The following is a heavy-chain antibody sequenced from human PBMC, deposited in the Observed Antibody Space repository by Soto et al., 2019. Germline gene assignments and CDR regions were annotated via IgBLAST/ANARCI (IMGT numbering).Heavy chain of an antibody. Sequence: RLSCAASGFIFKMYWMHWVRQSPGEGLVWISRIYNDGTYSDYADSVRGRFTISRDNVNDTLYLQMNNLRAEDSGLYYCTRGPRPISTGTGAYWGQGTQVTVSS. V-gene: IGHV3-74*01. CDR1: GFIFKMYW. D-gene: IGHD3-10*01. CDR3: TRGPRPISTGTGAY. CDR2: IYNDGTYS. J-gene: IGHJ4*02.